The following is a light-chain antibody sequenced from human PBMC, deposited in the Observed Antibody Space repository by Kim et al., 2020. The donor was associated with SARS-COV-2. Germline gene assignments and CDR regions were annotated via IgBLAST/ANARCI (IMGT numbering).Light chain of an antibody. CDR3: QQSATFPRT. CDR1: QDISTL. Sequence: DIQMHQSQSSVSASVGDRGSITCRAGQDISTLLARYQQKPGKAPKLLIYHASTLERGVPLRFCGSGSGTEFTLSISSLHPEDISTYHCQQSATFPRTFGGGTKMYIK. J-gene: IGKJ4*01. V-gene: IGKV1-12*01. CDR2: HAS.